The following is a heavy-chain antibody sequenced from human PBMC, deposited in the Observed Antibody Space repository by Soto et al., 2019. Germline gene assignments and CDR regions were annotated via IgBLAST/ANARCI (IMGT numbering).Heavy chain of an antibody. CDR2: ISSSSSYI. J-gene: IGHJ6*02. Sequence: GGSLRLSCAASGFTFSSYSMNWVRQAPGKGLEWVSSISSSSSYIYYADSVKGRFTISRDNAKNSLYLQMNSLRAEDTAVYYCAREKDTAMVPYYYYYGMDVWGQGTTVTVSS. V-gene: IGHV3-21*01. CDR3: AREKDTAMVPYYYYYGMDV. D-gene: IGHD5-18*01. CDR1: GFTFSSYS.